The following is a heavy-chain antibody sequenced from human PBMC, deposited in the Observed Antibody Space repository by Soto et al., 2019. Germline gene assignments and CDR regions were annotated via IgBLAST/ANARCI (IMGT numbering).Heavy chain of an antibody. D-gene: IGHD3-10*01. J-gene: IGHJ6*02. CDR3: AGVETMVRGVTYFYGMDV. CDR2: IIPFFGTA. V-gene: IGHV1-69*13. CDR1: GGTFSSYA. Sequence: SVKVSCKASGGTFSSYAISWVRQAPGQGLEWMGGIIPFFGTAKFAQKFQDRVTITADESTSTAYMELSSLRSEDTAVYFCAGVETMVRGVTYFYGMDVWGQGTTVTVSS.